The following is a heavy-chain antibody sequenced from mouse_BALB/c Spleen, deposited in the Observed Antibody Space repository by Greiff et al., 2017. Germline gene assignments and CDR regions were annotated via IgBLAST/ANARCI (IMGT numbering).Heavy chain of an antibody. CDR2: ISSGGSYT. V-gene: IGHV5-6*01. Sequence: EVQGVESGGDLVKPGGSLKLSCAASGFTFSSYGMSWVRQTPDKRLEWVATISSGGSYTYYPDSVKGRFTISRDNAKNTLYLQMSSLKSEDTAMYYCARQEGTTALHWYFDVWGAGTTVTVSS. CDR3: ARQEGTTALHWYFDV. D-gene: IGHD1-2*01. J-gene: IGHJ1*01. CDR1: GFTFSSYG.